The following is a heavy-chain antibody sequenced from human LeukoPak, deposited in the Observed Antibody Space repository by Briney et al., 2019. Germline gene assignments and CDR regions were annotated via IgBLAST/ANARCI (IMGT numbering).Heavy chain of an antibody. CDR3: AKLTRTDGVNN. D-gene: IGHD4-23*01. V-gene: IGHV3-23*01. CDR1: RFTFITYA. J-gene: IGHJ4*02. Sequence: AGGSLRLSCAASRFTFITYAMSWVRQAPGKGLEWVSTVTDNGGSTYYAVSVKGRFTISRDNSKKTLYLQMNSLTAEDTALYYCAKLTRTDGVNNWGQGTLVTVSS. CDR2: VTDNGGST.